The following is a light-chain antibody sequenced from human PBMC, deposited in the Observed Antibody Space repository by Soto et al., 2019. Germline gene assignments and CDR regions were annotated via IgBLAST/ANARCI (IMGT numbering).Light chain of an antibody. V-gene: IGLV1-40*01. CDR1: RSNIGAGHD. J-gene: IGLJ3*02. CDR2: ANT. CDR3: QSFDSSLDGWV. Sequence: QSVLTQPPSVSGAPGQRVTISCTGSRSNIGAGHDVHWYQQIPETAPKLLVSANTNRPSGVPDRFSGSNSGTSASLSITGLQAEDEADYYCQSFDSSLDGWVFGGGTKVTVL.